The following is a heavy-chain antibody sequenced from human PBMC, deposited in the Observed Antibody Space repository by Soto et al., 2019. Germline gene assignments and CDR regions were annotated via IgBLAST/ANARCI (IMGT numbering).Heavy chain of an antibody. D-gene: IGHD3-3*01. V-gene: IGHV4-34*01. CDR1: GGSFSGYY. CDR3: ARVLSPYESEGGYGMDV. CDR2: INHSGST. J-gene: IGHJ6*02. Sequence: SETLSLTCAVYGGSFSGYYWSWIRQPPGKGLEWIGEINHSGSTNYNPSLKSRVTISVDTSKNQFSLKLSSVTAADTAVYYCARVLSPYESEGGYGMDVWGQGTTVTVSS.